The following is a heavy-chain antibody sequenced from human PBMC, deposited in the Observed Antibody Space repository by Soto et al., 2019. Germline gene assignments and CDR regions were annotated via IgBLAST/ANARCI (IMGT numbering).Heavy chain of an antibody. CDR1: GFTFSTYA. D-gene: IGHD6-19*01. CDR2: ITGIGTTT. V-gene: IGHV3-23*01. Sequence: GGSLRLSCAASGFTFSTYAMSWVRQAPGKGLEWVSAITGIGTTTYYADSVKGRFTISRVNSRNTLFLQMNSLRAEDTAIYYCARNRDTGVAGTSCWFGPWGQGTLVTVSS. CDR3: ARNRDTGVAGTSCWFGP. J-gene: IGHJ5*02.